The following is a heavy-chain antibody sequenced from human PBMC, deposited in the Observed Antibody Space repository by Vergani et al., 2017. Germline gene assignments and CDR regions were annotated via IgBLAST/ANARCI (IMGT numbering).Heavy chain of an antibody. CDR2: ISDSGNT. V-gene: IGHV4-39*01. CDR3: ARSWVRGVPFY. D-gene: IGHD3-10*01. Sequence: QLQLQESGPGLVRPSETLSLTCTVSGDSISNKPYYWGWIRQPPGKGLEWIGSISDSGNTYYNPSLKSRVTISVDTSKNQFSVKLTSVTAADTAVYYCARSWVRGVPFYWGQGTLVTVAS. J-gene: IGHJ4*02. CDR1: GDSISNKPYY.